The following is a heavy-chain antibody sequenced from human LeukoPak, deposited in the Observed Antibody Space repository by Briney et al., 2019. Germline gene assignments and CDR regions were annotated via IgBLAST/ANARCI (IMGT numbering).Heavy chain of an antibody. J-gene: IGHJ5*02. V-gene: IGHV4-59*10. CDR2: IYSSGST. CDR1: GGSFSGYY. CDR3: ARAGLGIATKFDP. Sequence: SETLSLTCAVYGGSFSGYYWSWIRQPAGKGLEWIGRIYSSGSTNYNPSLKSRVTISVDTSKNQFSQKLSSVTAADTAVYYCARAGLGIATKFDPWGQGTLVTVSS. D-gene: IGHD6-13*01.